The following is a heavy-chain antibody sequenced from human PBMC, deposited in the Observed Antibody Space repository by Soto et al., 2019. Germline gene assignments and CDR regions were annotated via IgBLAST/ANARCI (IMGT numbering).Heavy chain of an antibody. D-gene: IGHD3-9*01. Sequence: SETLSLTCAVYGGSFSGYYWSWIRQPPGKGLEWIGEINHSGSANYNPSLKSRVTISVDTSKNQFSLKLSSVTAADTAVYYCARSGPLLRYFDWLLSPRGTMDVWGQGTTVTVSS. CDR2: INHSGSA. CDR3: ARSGPLLRYFDWLLSPRGTMDV. V-gene: IGHV4-34*01. CDR1: GGSFSGYY. J-gene: IGHJ6*02.